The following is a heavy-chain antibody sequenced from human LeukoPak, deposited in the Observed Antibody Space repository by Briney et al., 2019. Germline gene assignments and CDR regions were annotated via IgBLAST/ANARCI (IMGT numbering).Heavy chain of an antibody. CDR3: AKGPVSWHDAYYFDY. J-gene: IGHJ4*02. D-gene: IGHD1-1*01. V-gene: IGHV3-9*01. Sequence: GGSLRLSCAASGFTFDDYAMHWVRQAPGKGLEWVSGISWNSGSIGYADSVKGRFTISRDNAKNSLYLQMNSLRAEDTALYYCAKGPVSWHDAYYFDYWGQGTLVTVSS. CDR2: ISWNSGSI. CDR1: GFTFDDYA.